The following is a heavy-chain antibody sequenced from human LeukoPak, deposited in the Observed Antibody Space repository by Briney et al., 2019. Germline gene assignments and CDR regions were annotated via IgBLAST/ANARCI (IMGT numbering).Heavy chain of an antibody. CDR3: ARAHPYYYYYMDV. CDR2: IYTSGST. Sequence: SETLSLTCTVSGGSISSGRYYWSWIRQPAGKGLEWIGRIYTSGSTNYNPSLKSRVTISVDTSKNQFSLKLSSVTAADTAVYYCARAHPYYYYYMDVWGKGTTVTVSS. J-gene: IGHJ6*03. CDR1: GGSISSGRYY. V-gene: IGHV4-61*02.